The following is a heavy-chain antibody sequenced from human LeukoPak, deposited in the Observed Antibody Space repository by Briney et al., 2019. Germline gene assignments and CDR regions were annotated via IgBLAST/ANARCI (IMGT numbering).Heavy chain of an antibody. V-gene: IGHV1-69*13. Sequence: ASVKVSCKASGYTFTSYYMHWVRQAPGQGLGWMGGIIPIFGTANYAQKFQGRVTITADESTSTAYMELSSLRSDDAAVYYCARTGYYDFWSGYPLTFLYWGQGTLVTVSS. CDR2: IIPIFGTA. CDR3: ARTGYYDFWSGYPLTFLY. J-gene: IGHJ4*02. CDR1: GYTFTSYY. D-gene: IGHD3-3*01.